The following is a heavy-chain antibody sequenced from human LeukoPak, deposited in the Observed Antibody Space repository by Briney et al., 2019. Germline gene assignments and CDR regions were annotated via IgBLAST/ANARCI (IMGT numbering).Heavy chain of an antibody. CDR2: INHSGST. CDR1: GGSFSGYY. CDR3: ARLMVRGSRPDY. D-gene: IGHD3-10*01. J-gene: IGHJ4*02. V-gene: IGHV4-34*01. Sequence: PSETLSLTCAVYGGSFSGYYWSWIRQPPGKGLEWIGEINHSGSTNCNPSLKSRVTISVDTSKNQFSLKLSSVTAADTAVYYCARLMVRGSRPDYWGQGTLVTVSS.